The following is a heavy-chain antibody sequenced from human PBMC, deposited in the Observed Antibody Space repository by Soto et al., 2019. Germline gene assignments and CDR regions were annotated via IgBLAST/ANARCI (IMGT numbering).Heavy chain of an antibody. Sequence: SETLSLTCTVSGGSISSGGYYWSWIRQHPGKGLEWIGYIYYSGSTYYNPSLKSRVTISVDTSKNQFSLKLSSVTAADTAVYYCARIQGLATVVFDYWGQGTLVTVSS. CDR2: IYYSGST. J-gene: IGHJ4*02. CDR1: GGSISSGGYY. D-gene: IGHD5-12*01. CDR3: ARIQGLATVVFDY. V-gene: IGHV4-31*03.